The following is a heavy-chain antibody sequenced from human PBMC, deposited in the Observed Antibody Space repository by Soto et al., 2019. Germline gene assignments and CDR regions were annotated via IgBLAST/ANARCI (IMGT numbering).Heavy chain of an antibody. V-gene: IGHV1-69*01. CDR2: IIPIFGIK. J-gene: IGHJ4*02. CDR1: GGTFNTYA. Sequence: QKQLVQSGAEVKERGSSVKISCKTSGGTFNTYALTWVRQAPGQGLEWIGGIIPIFGIKNVAQRFQGRVTIKADESLTTAYMEMTSLRSDDTAVYYCAKEAGDHWGQGTLVTVSS. D-gene: IGHD3-10*01. CDR3: AKEAGDH.